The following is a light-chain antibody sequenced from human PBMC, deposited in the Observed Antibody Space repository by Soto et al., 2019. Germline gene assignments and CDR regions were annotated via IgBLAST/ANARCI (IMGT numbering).Light chain of an antibody. CDR2: GNS. V-gene: IGLV1-40*01. CDR1: SSNIGAGYD. J-gene: IGLJ3*02. CDR3: QPYDSSLSGSV. Sequence: QSVLTQPPSVSGAPGQRVTISCTGSSSNIGAGYDVHWYQQLPGTAPKLLIYGNSNRHSGVPDRFSGSKSGTSASLAITGLQAEDEADYYCQPYDSSLSGSVFGGGTKVTVL.